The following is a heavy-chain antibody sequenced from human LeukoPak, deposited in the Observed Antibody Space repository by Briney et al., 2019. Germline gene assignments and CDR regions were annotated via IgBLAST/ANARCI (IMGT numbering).Heavy chain of an antibody. V-gene: IGHV4-39*01. J-gene: IGHJ2*01. CDR2: IYYSGST. CDR1: GGSISSSSYY. D-gene: IGHD5-18*01. CDR3: ARPGFYSYGFASFWYFDL. Sequence: PSETLSLTCTVSGGSISSSSYYWGWIRQPPGKGLEWIGSIYYSGSTYYNPSLKSRVTISVDTSKNQFSLKLSSVTAADTAVYYCARPGFYSYGFASFWYFDLWGRGTLVTVSS.